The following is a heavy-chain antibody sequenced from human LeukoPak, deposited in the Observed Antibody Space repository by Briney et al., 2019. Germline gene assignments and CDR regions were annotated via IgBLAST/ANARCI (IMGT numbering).Heavy chain of an antibody. CDR3: AIYIPAANNWFDP. Sequence: SGTLSDTRMVSLGSLSSSSYYGGSTRQPPRRGLEWLWSFYYSGSTYYNPSLHSRVTISVDTFKNQYSLKLSSVTATDMGVYYWAIYIPAANNWFDPWGQGTLVTVSS. V-gene: IGHV4-39*07. D-gene: IGHD6-25*01. CDR1: LGSLSSSSYY. CDR2: FYYSGST. J-gene: IGHJ5*02.